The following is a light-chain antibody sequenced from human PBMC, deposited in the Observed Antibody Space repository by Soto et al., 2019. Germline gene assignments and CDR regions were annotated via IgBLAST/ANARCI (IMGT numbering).Light chain of an antibody. CDR2: RTF. J-gene: IGKJ1*01. V-gene: IGKV3D-20*02. CDR3: QQRSNWPQ. Sequence: EIVLTQSPGTLSLSPGERATLSCRASQSISSSYLAWYQQKPGQPPRLLLYRTFSRATGIPARFSGSGSGTDFTLTISSLEPEDFAVYYCQQRSNWPQFGQGTKVDIK. CDR1: QSISSSY.